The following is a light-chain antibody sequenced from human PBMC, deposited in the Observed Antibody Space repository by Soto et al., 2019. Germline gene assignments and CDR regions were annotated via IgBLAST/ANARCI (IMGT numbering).Light chain of an antibody. V-gene: IGLV2-14*01. J-gene: IGLJ2*01. CDR2: EVT. Sequence: QSALTQPASVSGSPGPSITISCPGTSSDVGGYNYVSWYQQHPGKAPKLVIYEVTKRPSGVSNRFSGSKSGNTASLTISGLQAEDETDYYCSSYTSTNHVVFGGGTKLTVL. CDR3: SSYTSTNHVV. CDR1: SSDVGGYNY.